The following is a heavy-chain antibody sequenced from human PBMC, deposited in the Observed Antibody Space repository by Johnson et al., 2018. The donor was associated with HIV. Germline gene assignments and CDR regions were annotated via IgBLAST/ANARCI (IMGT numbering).Heavy chain of an antibody. CDR1: GFTFSGSA. D-gene: IGHD3-22*01. J-gene: IGHJ3*02. CDR3: TRRGYYDSSGYAFDI. V-gene: IGHV3-73*01. Sequence: VQLVESGGGVVQPGGSLKVSCAASGFTFSGSAMHWVRQASGKGLEWVGRIRNKANTYATAYAASVKGRFTISRDDSKNTAYLQMNSLKTEDTAVYYCTRRGYYDSSGYAFDIWGQGTMVTVSS. CDR2: IRNKANTYAT.